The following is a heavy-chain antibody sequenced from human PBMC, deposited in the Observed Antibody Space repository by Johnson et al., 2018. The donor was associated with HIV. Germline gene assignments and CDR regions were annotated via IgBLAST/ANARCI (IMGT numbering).Heavy chain of an antibody. CDR3: ARRGGSGWSAFDI. V-gene: IGHV3-7*05. CDR2: IQQDGSDT. D-gene: IGHD6-19*01. CDR1: GFTFSNYW. Sequence: VQLVESGGGLVQPGGSLRLSCAASGFTFSNYWMTWVRQAPGKGLEWVANIQQDGSDTYYVDSVKGRITISRDNAKNSLYLQMNSLRAEDTALYYCARRGGSGWSAFDIWGQGTMVTVSS. J-gene: IGHJ3*02.